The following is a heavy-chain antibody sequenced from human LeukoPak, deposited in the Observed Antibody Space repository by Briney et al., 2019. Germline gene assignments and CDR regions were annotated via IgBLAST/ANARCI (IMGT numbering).Heavy chain of an antibody. CDR3: ARDILTMVRRVITKQYNWFDP. J-gene: IGHJ5*02. Sequence: PGGSLRLSCAASGFTFSDYYMSWIRQAPGKGLEGVSYISSSGSTIYYADSVKGRFTISRDNAKNSLYLKMNSLRAENTAVYYCARDILTMVRRVITKQYNWFDPWGQGTLVTVSS. V-gene: IGHV3-11*01. CDR1: GFTFSDYY. CDR2: ISSSGSTI. D-gene: IGHD3-10*01.